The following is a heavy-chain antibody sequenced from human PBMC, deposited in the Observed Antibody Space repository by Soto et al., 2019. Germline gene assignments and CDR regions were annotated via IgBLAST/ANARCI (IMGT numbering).Heavy chain of an antibody. D-gene: IGHD2-2*01. V-gene: IGHV3-23*01. Sequence: EVQLLESGGGLVQPGGSLRLSCAASGFTFSSYAMSWVRQAPGKGLEWVSAISGSGGSTYYADSVKGRFTISRDNSKNTLYLQMNSLRAEDKAVYYCTNTEDIVVVPAAIFDSWGQGTLVTVSS. CDR1: GFTFSSYA. CDR2: ISGSGGST. J-gene: IGHJ4*02. CDR3: TNTEDIVVVPAAIFDS.